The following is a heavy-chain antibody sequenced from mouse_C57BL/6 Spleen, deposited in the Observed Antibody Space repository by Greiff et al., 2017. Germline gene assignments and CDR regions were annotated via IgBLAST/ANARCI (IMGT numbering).Heavy chain of an antibody. CDR2: INPSSGYT. V-gene: IGHV1-4*01. D-gene: IGHD1-1*01. J-gene: IGHJ1*03. Sequence: QVQLKESGAELARPGASVKMSCKASGYTFTSYTMHWVKQRPGQGLEWIGYINPSSGYTKYNQKFKDKATLTADKSSSTAYMQRSSLTSEDSAVYYCARGGGYYGSSPYWYFDVWGTGTTVTVSS. CDR1: GYTFTSYT. CDR3: ARGGGYYGSSPYWYFDV.